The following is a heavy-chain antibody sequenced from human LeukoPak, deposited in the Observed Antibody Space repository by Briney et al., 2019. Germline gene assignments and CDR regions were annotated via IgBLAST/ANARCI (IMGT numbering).Heavy chain of an antibody. D-gene: IGHD4-17*01. Sequence: SETLSLTCSVSGGFNTHYYWSWIRQPPGKGLEWIGYIYHSGSTKYNPSLKSRVTISVDTSKNQFSLKLSSVTAADTAVYYCARQEVGDYVRFDYWGQGTLVTVSS. CDR3: ARQEVGDYVRFDY. J-gene: IGHJ4*02. V-gene: IGHV4-59*08. CDR1: GGFNTHYY. CDR2: IYHSGST.